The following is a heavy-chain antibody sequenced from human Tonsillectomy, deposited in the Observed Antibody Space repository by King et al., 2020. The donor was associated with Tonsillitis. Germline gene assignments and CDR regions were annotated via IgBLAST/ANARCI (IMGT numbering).Heavy chain of an antibody. CDR2: LRSKPYGGTT. CDR1: GFTFGDYA. Sequence: VQLVESWGGLVQPGRSLRLSCTASGFTFGDYASSGVRQAPGKGLEWIVFLRSKPYGGTTEYASSVKGRFTISRDDSKSIAYLQMNSLKTENTAVYYCTRGNQWELLGSYGIFSYWGQGTLVTVSS. V-gene: IGHV3-49*04. CDR3: TRGNQWELLGSYGIFSY. J-gene: IGHJ4*02. D-gene: IGHD1-26*01.